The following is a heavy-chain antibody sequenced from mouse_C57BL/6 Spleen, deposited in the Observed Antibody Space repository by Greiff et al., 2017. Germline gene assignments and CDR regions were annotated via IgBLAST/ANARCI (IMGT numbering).Heavy chain of an antibody. D-gene: IGHD4-1*02. J-gene: IGHJ3*01. CDR2: ISSGGDYI. CDR1: GFTFSSYA. Sequence: EVKLMESGEGLVKPGGSLKLSCAASGFTFSSYAMSWVRQTPEKRLEWVAYISSGGDYIYYADTVKGRFPISRDNARNTLYLQMSSLKSEDTAMYYCTRVNWEGFAYWGQGTLVTVSA. CDR3: TRVNWEGFAY. V-gene: IGHV5-9-1*02.